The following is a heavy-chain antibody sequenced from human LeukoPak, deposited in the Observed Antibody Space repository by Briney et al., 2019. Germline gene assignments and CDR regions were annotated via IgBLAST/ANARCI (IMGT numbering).Heavy chain of an antibody. D-gene: IGHD1-26*01. CDR1: GGSISSYY. CDR2: TYYSGST. Sequence: SETLSLTCTVSGGSISSYYWSWIRQPPGKGLEWIGYTYYSGSTNYNPSLKSRVTISVDTSKNQFSLKLSSVTAADTAVYYCARTPVGLLYYFDYWGQGTLVTVSS. CDR3: ARTPVGLLYYFDY. V-gene: IGHV4-59*01. J-gene: IGHJ4*02.